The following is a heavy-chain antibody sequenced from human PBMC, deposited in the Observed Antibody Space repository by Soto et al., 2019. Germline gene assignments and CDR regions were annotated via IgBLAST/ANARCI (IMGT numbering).Heavy chain of an antibody. J-gene: IGHJ4*02. CDR1: GGSFSGYY. CDR2: INHSGST. V-gene: IGHV4-34*01. CDR3: AINPNYYDSSGYYAY. Sequence: SETLSLTCTVYGGSFSGYYWSWIRQPPGKGLEWIGEINHSGSTNYNPSLKSRVTISVDTSKNQFSLKLSSVTAADTAVYYCAINPNYYDSSGYYAYWGQGTLVTVSS. D-gene: IGHD3-22*01.